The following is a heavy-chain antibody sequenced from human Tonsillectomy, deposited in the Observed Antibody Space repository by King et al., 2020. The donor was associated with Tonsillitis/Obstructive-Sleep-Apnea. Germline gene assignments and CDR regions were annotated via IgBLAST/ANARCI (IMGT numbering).Heavy chain of an antibody. D-gene: IGHD2-15*01. Sequence: QLVQSGAEVKKPGASVKVSCKVSGYTLTELSMHWVRQAPGKGLEWMGGFDPEDGETIYEQKFQGRVTMTEDTSTDPAYMELSSLRSEDTAVYYCATASGGPLIVDSNWFDPWGQGTLVTVSS. CDR2: FDPEDGET. J-gene: IGHJ5*02. CDR3: ATASGGPLIVDSNWFDP. V-gene: IGHV1-24*01. CDR1: GYTLTELS.